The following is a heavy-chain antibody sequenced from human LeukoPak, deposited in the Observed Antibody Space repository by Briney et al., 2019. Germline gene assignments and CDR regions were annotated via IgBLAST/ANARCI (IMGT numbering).Heavy chain of an antibody. D-gene: IGHD1-26*01. Sequence: ASVTVSCKASGYTFTSYYMHWVRQAPGQGLEWMGIINPSGGSTSYAQKFQGRVTMTRDTSTSTVYMELSSLRSEDTAVYYCARSRGSYYVLDYWGQGTLVTVSS. CDR1: GYTFTSYY. CDR2: INPSGGST. CDR3: ARSRGSYYVLDY. V-gene: IGHV1-46*01. J-gene: IGHJ4*02.